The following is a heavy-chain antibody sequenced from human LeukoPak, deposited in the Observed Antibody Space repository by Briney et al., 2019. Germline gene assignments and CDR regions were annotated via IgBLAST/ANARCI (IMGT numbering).Heavy chain of an antibody. V-gene: IGHV3-21*01. D-gene: IGHD6-6*01. J-gene: IGHJ4*02. Sequence: GGSLRLSCAASGFTFTTYYMNWVRQAPGKGLEWVSFITGSSSYIYYTDSVKGRFTISRDNAKNSLSLQMNSLRDEDTALYYCASGFSSSPYFDYWGQGTLVTVSS. CDR3: ASGFSSSPYFDY. CDR2: ITGSSSYI. CDR1: GFTFTTYY.